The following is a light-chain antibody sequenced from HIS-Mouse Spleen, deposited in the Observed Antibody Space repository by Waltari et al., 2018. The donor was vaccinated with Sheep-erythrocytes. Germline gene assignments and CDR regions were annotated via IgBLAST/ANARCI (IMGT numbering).Light chain of an antibody. CDR3: SSYTSSSTLDVV. J-gene: IGLJ2*01. Sequence: GGYNYVSWYQQHPGKAPKLMIYEVSNRPSGVSNRFSGSKSGNTASLTISGLQAEDEADYYCSSYTSSSTLDVVFGGGTKLTVL. CDR1: GGYNY. CDR2: EVS. V-gene: IGLV2-14*01.